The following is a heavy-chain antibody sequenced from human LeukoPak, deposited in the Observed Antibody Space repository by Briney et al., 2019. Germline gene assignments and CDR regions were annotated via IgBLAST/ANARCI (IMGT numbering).Heavy chain of an antibody. D-gene: IGHD1-7*01. Sequence: SETLPLTWTVSGGSISSYYWSWIRQPAGKGLEWNGRIYTSGSTNYNPSLKSRVTTSVDTSTNQFSLKLSSVTAADTAVYYCAREVELRPIMHNWFDPWGQGTLVTVSS. CDR3: AREVELRPIMHNWFDP. V-gene: IGHV4-4*07. CDR1: GGSISSYY. CDR2: IYTSGST. J-gene: IGHJ5*02.